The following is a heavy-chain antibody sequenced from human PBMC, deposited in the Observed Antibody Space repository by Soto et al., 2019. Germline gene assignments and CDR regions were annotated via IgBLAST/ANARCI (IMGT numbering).Heavy chain of an antibody. CDR3: AKDRKYYYDSSGT. CDR2: ISGSGGST. Sequence: GWPLRLSCASSGFTFSSYAMSWVRQAPGKGLEWVSAISGSGGSTYYADSVKGRFTTSRDNSKNTLYLQMSSLRAEDTAVYYCAKDRKYYYDSSGTWGQGTLVTVSS. J-gene: IGHJ5*02. CDR1: GFTFSSYA. V-gene: IGHV3-23*01. D-gene: IGHD3-22*01.